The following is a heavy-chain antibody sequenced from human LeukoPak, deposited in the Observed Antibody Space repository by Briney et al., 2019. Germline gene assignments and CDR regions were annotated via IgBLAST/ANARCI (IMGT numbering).Heavy chain of an antibody. CDR3: ARYYDVLAGPHINYFDY. V-gene: IGHV1-46*01. Sequence: ASVKLSCTASGYTFTSYYIHWVRQAPGQGLEWMGIINPSGGSTSYAQKFQGRVTMTRDMSTSAVYMEMSSLRAEDTAVYYCARYYDVLAGPHINYFDYWGQGTLVTVSS. CDR1: GYTFTSYY. CDR2: INPSGGST. D-gene: IGHD3-9*01. J-gene: IGHJ4*02.